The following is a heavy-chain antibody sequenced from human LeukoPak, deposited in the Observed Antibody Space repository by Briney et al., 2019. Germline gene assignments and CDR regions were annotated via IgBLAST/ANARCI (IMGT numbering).Heavy chain of an antibody. CDR3: AKSLNYYYDFWSGYYVLASYYYGMDV. Sequence: GGSLRLSCVASGFTFSSYAMSWVRQAPGKGLEWVSAISGSGGSTYYADSVKGRFTISRDNSKNTLYLQMNSLRAEDTAVYYCAKSLNYYYDFWSGYYVLASYYYGMDVWGQGTTVTVSS. D-gene: IGHD3-3*01. CDR1: GFTFSSYA. J-gene: IGHJ6*02. V-gene: IGHV3-23*01. CDR2: ISGSGGST.